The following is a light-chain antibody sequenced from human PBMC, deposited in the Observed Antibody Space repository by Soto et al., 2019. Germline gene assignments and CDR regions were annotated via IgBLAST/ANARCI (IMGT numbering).Light chain of an antibody. V-gene: IGLV1-40*01. Sequence: QPVLTQPPSVSGAPGQRVTISCTGSSSNIGAGYDIHWYQQLPGTAPKLLISGNSNRPSGVPDRFSGSKSGPSVSLAITGLHAEVEADYYCQSYDSSLSGSVFGGGTNVTVL. J-gene: IGLJ2*01. CDR3: QSYDSSLSGSV. CDR1: SSNIGAGYD. CDR2: GNS.